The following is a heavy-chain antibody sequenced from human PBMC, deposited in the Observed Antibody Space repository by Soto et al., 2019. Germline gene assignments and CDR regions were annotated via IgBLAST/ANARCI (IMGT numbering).Heavy chain of an antibody. Sequence: ASVKVSCKASGGTFSSYAISWVRQAPGRGLEWMGGIIPIFGTANYAQKFQGRVTITADESTSTAYMELSSLRSEGTAVYYCARVEMATIPPYFDYWGQGTLVTVSS. J-gene: IGHJ4*02. CDR3: ARVEMATIPPYFDY. CDR1: GGTFSSYA. V-gene: IGHV1-69*13. CDR2: IIPIFGTA. D-gene: IGHD5-12*01.